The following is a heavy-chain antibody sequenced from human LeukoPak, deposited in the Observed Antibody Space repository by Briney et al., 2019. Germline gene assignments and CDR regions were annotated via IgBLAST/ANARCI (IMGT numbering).Heavy chain of an antibody. CDR1: GGSISSSSYY. Sequence: PSETLSLTCTVSGGSISSSSYYWGWIRQPPGKGLEWIGSIYYSGSTYYNPSLKSRVTISVDTSKNQFSLKLSSVTAADTAVYYCARPYCSGGSCSGGDFDYWGQGTLVTVSS. CDR2: IYYSGST. D-gene: IGHD2-15*01. CDR3: ARPYCSGGSCSGGDFDY. J-gene: IGHJ4*02. V-gene: IGHV4-39*01.